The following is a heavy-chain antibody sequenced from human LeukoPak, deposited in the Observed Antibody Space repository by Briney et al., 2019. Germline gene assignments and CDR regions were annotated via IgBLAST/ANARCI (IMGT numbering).Heavy chain of an antibody. CDR3: VASTGYDTFDY. Sequence: PGGSLRLSCAASGFTFSSYAMSWVRQAPGKGLEWVSSIGGSGVTTYYADSVKGRFTISRDNSKNTLYLQMNSLRVEDTAVYYCVASTGYDTFDYWGQGTLVTVSS. J-gene: IGHJ4*02. CDR1: GFTFSSYA. V-gene: IGHV3-23*01. CDR2: IGGSGVTT. D-gene: IGHD5-12*01.